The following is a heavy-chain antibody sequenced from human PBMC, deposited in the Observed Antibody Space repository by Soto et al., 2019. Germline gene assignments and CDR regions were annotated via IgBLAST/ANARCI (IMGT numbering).Heavy chain of an antibody. D-gene: IGHD3-16*02. CDR2: ISSSGTTT. V-gene: IGHV3-11*01. J-gene: IGHJ4*02. CDR1: GFTFSDFY. Sequence: QVQLVESEGGLVNPGGSLRLSCAASGFTFSDFYMSRIRQAPGKGLEWISYISSSGTTTYYTDSVKGRFTIPRDNAKNSPYLQMNPLRDDDTAVYYCARIWGGGGFALINLGQGPVVTISA. CDR3: ARIWGGGGFALIN.